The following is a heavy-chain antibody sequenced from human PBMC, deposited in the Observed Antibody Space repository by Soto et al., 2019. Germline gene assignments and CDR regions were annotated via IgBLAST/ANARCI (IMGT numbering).Heavy chain of an antibody. CDR2: ISSSGSTI. CDR1: GFTFSSYD. D-gene: IGHD1-26*01. CDR3: ARERSEVLDY. V-gene: IGHV3-48*03. Sequence: PGGSLRLSCAASGFTFSSYDMNWVRQAPGKGLGWVSYISSSGSTIYYADSVKGRFTISRDNAKNSLYLQMNSLRAEDTAVYYCARERSEVLDYWGQGTLVTVSS. J-gene: IGHJ4*02.